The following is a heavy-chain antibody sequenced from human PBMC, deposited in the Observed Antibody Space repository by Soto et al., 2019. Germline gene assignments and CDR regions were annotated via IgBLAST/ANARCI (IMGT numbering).Heavy chain of an antibody. D-gene: IGHD3-10*01. CDR2: INHSGST. CDR3: ARVGMVRGVIITDYYYYGMDV. Sequence: PSETLSLTCAVYGGSFSGYYWSWIRQPPGKGLEWIGEINHSGSTNYNPSLKSRVTISVDTSKNQFSLKLSSVTAADTAVYYCARVGMVRGVIITDYYYYGMDVWGQGTTVTVSS. CDR1: GGSFSGYY. V-gene: IGHV4-34*01. J-gene: IGHJ6*02.